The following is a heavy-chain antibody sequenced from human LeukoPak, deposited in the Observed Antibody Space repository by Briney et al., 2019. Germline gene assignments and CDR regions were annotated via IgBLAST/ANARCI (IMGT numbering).Heavy chain of an antibody. J-gene: IGHJ6*03. CDR1: GGTFSSYA. CDR2: IIPIFGTT. CDR3: ARVVGLTGYSSSWYSGYYYYMDV. D-gene: IGHD6-13*01. Sequence: SVKVSCKASGGTFSSYAISWVRQAPGQGLEWMGGIIPIFGTTNYAQKFQDSVTITADKSTSTAYMELSSLRSEDTAVYYCARVVGLTGYSSSWYSGYYYYMDVWGKGTTVTVSS. V-gene: IGHV1-69*06.